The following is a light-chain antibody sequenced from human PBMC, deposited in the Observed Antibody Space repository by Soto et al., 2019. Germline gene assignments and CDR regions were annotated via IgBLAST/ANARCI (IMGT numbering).Light chain of an antibody. Sequence: DIQMTQSPSSLSASVGDRVTITCRASQGISNYLALYQQKPGTVPKLLISAASTLQTGVPSRFSGGGSGTDFTLTISSLQPEDVATYYCLKYNSAPWTFGQGTKVDIK. J-gene: IGKJ1*01. CDR2: AAS. CDR1: QGISNY. V-gene: IGKV1-27*01. CDR3: LKYNSAPWT.